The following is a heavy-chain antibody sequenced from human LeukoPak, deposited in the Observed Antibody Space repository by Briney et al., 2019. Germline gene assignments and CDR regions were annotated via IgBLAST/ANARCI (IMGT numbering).Heavy chain of an antibody. Sequence: PGGSLRLSCAASGFTFSSYEMNCVRATPGKGLGWVPYISSSGSTKYYADSVKGRFNISRDNAKNSLYLQMNGLRAEDTAVYYCARGTMIVVVTPSGIDYWGQGTLVTVSS. CDR3: ARGTMIVVVTPSGIDY. D-gene: IGHD3-22*01. CDR1: GFTFSSYE. J-gene: IGHJ4*02. CDR2: ISSSGSTK. V-gene: IGHV3-48*03.